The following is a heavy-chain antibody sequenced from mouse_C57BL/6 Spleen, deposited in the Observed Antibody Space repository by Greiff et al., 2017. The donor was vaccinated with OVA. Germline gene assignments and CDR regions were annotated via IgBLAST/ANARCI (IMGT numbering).Heavy chain of an antibody. CDR1: GYAFSSYW. V-gene: IGHV1-80*01. J-gene: IGHJ4*01. CDR3: ARGYYGSSRKHYYAMDY. Sequence: QVQLQQSGAELVKPGASVKISCKASGYAFSSYWMNWVKQRPGKGLEWIGQIYPGDGDTNYNGKFKGKATLTADKSSSTAYMQLSSLTSEDSAVYFCARGYYGSSRKHYYAMDYGGQGTSVTVSS. CDR2: IYPGDGDT. D-gene: IGHD1-1*01.